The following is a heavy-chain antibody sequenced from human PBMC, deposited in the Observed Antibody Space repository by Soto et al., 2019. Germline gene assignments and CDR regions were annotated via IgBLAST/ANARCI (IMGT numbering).Heavy chain of an antibody. Sequence: QVQLVQSGAEVKKPGASVKVSCKASGYTFTSYGISWVRQAPGQGLEWTGWISAYNGNTNYAQKRHGRVTMTTDTSTSKAYMELRSLRFDDTAVYYCARDLGTAMVNRSDYWGQGTLVTVSS. CDR1: GYTFTSYG. CDR3: ARDLGTAMVNRSDY. D-gene: IGHD5-18*01. V-gene: IGHV1-18*01. CDR2: ISAYNGNT. J-gene: IGHJ4*02.